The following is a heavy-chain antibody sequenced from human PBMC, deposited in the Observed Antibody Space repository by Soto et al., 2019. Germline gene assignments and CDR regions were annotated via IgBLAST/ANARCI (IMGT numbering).Heavy chain of an antibody. Sequence: QVQLVESGGGLVKPGGSLRLSCAASGFTFSDYYMSWIRQAPGKGLEWISYISNSGRTLYYADSMKGRFTISRDNAKNSLDLQINSLRIEVTAVYYCARAVDAVSGGMYSSESGGYFFDVWGQGTLVTVSS. D-gene: IGHD6-25*01. CDR3: ARAVDAVSGGMYSSESGGYFFDV. CDR1: GFTFSDYY. J-gene: IGHJ4*02. CDR2: ISNSGRTL. V-gene: IGHV3-11*01.